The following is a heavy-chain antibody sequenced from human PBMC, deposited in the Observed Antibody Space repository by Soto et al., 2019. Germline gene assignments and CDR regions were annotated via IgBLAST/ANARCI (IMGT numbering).Heavy chain of an antibody. V-gene: IGHV4-31*03. CDR3: ARKIYGDYEDY. CDR1: GVSISSGGNY. J-gene: IGHJ4*02. CDR2: IYYSGST. Sequence: VHLQASGPGLVRPSQTLSLTCTVSGVSISSGGNYWSWIRQYPGKGLELIGHIYYSGSTYYNPSLKSRVSISIDTSKNQFSLRLSSVTAADTAVYYCARKIYGDYEDYWGQGTLVTVSS. D-gene: IGHD4-17*01.